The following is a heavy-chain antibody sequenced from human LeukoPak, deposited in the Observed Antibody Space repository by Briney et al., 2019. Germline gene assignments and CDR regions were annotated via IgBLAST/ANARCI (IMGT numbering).Heavy chain of an antibody. CDR1: GGSISRGDYY. V-gene: IGHV4-30-4*01. Sequence: SETLSLTCTVSGGSISRGDYYWSWIRQPPGKGLEWIGYNYYSGSTDYNPSLKSRVTISVDTSKNQFSLKLSSVTAADTAVYYCARIFGNYQEAMDVWGPGITVTVSS. J-gene: IGHJ6*02. CDR3: ARIFGNYQEAMDV. CDR2: NYYSGST. D-gene: IGHD3-3*01.